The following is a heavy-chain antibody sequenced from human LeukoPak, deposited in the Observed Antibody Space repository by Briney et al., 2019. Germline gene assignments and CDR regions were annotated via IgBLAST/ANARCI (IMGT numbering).Heavy chain of an antibody. D-gene: IGHD1-26*01. CDR2: IYYTGTT. Sequence: SETLSLTCTVSGSSISSTSYYWDWVRQPPGKGLEWIGNIYYTGTTYYNPSLKSRVTISVDTSKNQFSLNLSSVTAADTAVYYCAATFSGNYREQNDYWGQGTLVTVSS. CDR3: AATFSGNYREQNDY. CDR1: GSSISSTSYY. J-gene: IGHJ4*02. V-gene: IGHV4-39*07.